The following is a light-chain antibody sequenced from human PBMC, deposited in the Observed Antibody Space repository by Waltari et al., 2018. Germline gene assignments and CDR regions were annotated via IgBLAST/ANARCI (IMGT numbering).Light chain of an antibody. V-gene: IGLV2-23*02. CDR3: CSYAGSAISM. Sequence: QSALTQTASVSGSPGQAITISCSGTTSDIRKYNLVSWYQQHPGKAPTLIIYDVNKRPSGVSNRFSGSKSGNTAFLTISGLQSADEADYYCCSYAGSAISMFGGGTKVTVL. J-gene: IGLJ3*02. CDR1: TSDIRKYNL. CDR2: DVN.